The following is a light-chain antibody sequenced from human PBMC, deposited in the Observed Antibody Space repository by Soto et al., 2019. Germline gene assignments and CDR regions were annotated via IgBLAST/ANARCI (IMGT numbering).Light chain of an antibody. J-gene: IGKJ5*01. V-gene: IGKV3-11*01. Sequence: EIVLTQSPGTLSVSPGERATLSCRASQSVSSNLAWYQQKPGQAPRLLIYDASNRATGIPARFSGSGSGTDFTLTITSLEPEDSAVYYCQQRSNWPSLTFGQGTRRENK. CDR1: QSVSSN. CDR3: QQRSNWPSLT. CDR2: DAS.